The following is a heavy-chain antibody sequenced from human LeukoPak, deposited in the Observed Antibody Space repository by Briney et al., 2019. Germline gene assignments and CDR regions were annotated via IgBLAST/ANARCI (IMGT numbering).Heavy chain of an antibody. CDR1: GFTFSNYG. CDR2: IWYDGSNK. J-gene: IGHJ5*02. V-gene: IGHV3-33*01. Sequence: PGRSLRLSCAASGFTFSNYGMHWVRQAPGKGLEWVAVIWYDGSNKYYADSVKGRFAISRHNSKTPLYLQMNSLRAQDTAVYYCASDYHDSSGYPSFDPWGQGTLVTVSS. CDR3: ASDYHDSSGYPSFDP. D-gene: IGHD3-22*01.